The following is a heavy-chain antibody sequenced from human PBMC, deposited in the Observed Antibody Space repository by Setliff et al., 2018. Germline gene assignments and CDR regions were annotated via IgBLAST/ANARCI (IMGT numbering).Heavy chain of an antibody. Sequence: PSATLSLTCTVSGGSVSSGSYYWSWIRQPPGKGLEWIGYIYYSGSTNYKPSLKSRVTISVDTSKNQLSLKLSSLTAADTAVYYCARGETSSGWYIYYYYYMDVWGKGTTVTVSS. V-gene: IGHV4-61*01. CDR2: IYYSGST. J-gene: IGHJ6*03. CDR1: GGSVSSGSYY. CDR3: ARGETSSGWYIYYYYYMDV. D-gene: IGHD6-19*01.